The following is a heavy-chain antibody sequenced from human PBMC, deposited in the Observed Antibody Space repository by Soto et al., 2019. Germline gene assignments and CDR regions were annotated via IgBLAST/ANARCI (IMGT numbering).Heavy chain of an antibody. CDR1: GFTFSSYG. V-gene: IGHV3-30*18. CDR3: ANDSSGSISIFGVVTYFDY. Sequence: QEQLVESGGGVVQPGRSLRLSCTVSGFTFSSYGMHWVRQAPGKGLEWVAVISYDGSNKYYADSVKGRFTISRDNSKNTLYQQMNSLRAEDTAVSFCANDSSGSISIFGVVTYFDYWGQGTLVTVSS. D-gene: IGHD3-3*01. CDR2: ISYDGSNK. J-gene: IGHJ4*02.